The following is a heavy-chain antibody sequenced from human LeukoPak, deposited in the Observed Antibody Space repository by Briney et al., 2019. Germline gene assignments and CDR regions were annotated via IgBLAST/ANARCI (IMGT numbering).Heavy chain of an antibody. V-gene: IGHV1-58*01. CDR3: AADQLSDAFDI. J-gene: IGHJ3*02. CDR1: GFTFTSSA. D-gene: IGHD2-2*01. Sequence: PGASVKVSCKASGFTFTSSAVQWVRQARGQRLEWIGWIVVGSGNTNYAQKFQERVTVTRDMSTSTAYMELSSLRSEDTAVYYCAADQLSDAFDIWGQGTMVTVSS. CDR2: IVVGSGNT.